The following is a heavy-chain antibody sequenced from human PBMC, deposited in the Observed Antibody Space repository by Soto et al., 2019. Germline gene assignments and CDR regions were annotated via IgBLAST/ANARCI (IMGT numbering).Heavy chain of an antibody. J-gene: IGHJ6*02. Sequence: QVQLVQSGAEVKKPGASVKVSCKASGYTFTGYYMHWVRQAPGQGLEWMGWINPNSGGTNYAQKFQGWVTMTRDTSISTAYMELSRLRSDDTAVYYCARDLGRGQDDYGMDVWGQGTTVTVSS. CDR1: GYTFTGYY. CDR2: INPNSGGT. CDR3: ARDLGRGQDDYGMDV. V-gene: IGHV1-2*04.